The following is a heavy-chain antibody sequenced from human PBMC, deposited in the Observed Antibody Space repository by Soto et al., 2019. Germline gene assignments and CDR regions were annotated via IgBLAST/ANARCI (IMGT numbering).Heavy chain of an antibody. V-gene: IGHV2-70*17. CDR3: ARFTTQSREIDY. J-gene: IGHJ4*02. Sequence: SGPTLVNPTQTLTLTCTFSGSSLNTPTMCMTWIRQPPGKALEWLARIDWDDDKFYTTSLKTRLTISKDTSKNQVVLTMTNMDPVDTATYYCARFTTQSREIDYWGQGTLVTVSS. D-gene: IGHD3-3*01. CDR2: IDWDDDK. CDR1: GSSLNTPTMC.